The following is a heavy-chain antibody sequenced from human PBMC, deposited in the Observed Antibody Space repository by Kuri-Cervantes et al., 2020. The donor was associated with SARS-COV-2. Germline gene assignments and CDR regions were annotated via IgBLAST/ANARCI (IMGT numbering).Heavy chain of an antibody. CDR2: ISAYNGNT. J-gene: IGHJ4*02. Sequence: ASVKDSCKASGYTFTSYGISWVRQAPGQGLEWMGWISAYNGNTNYAQKLQGRVTMTTDTSTSTAYMELRSLRSDDTAVYYCARGLDSGSYLSPWGADYWGQGTLVTDSS. D-gene: IGHD1-26*01. V-gene: IGHV1-18*01. CDR1: GYTFTSYG. CDR3: ARGLDSGSYLSPWGADY.